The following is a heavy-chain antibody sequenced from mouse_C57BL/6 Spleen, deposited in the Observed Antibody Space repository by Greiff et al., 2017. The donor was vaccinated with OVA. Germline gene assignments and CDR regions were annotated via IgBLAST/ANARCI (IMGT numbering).Heavy chain of an antibody. Sequence: EVQVVESGPELVKPGASVKISCKASGYSFTGYYMNWVKQSPEKSLEWIGEINPSTGGTTYNQKFKAKATLTVDKSSSTAYMQLKSLTSEDSAVYYCAVYYYGSSYVWAMDYWGQGTSVTVSS. J-gene: IGHJ4*01. CDR1: GYSFTGYY. V-gene: IGHV1-42*01. CDR2: INPSTGGT. D-gene: IGHD1-1*01. CDR3: AVYYYGSSYVWAMDY.